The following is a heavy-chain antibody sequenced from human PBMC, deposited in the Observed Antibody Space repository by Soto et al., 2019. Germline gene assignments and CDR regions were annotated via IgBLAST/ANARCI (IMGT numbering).Heavy chain of an antibody. CDR3: AKDFGLPSYCTNGVCFPDY. J-gene: IGHJ4*02. V-gene: IGHV3-30*18. Sequence: QVQLVESGGGVVQRGRSLRLSCVASGFSFSTHGMHWVRQAPDKGLEWVAVISYDGTYKYYADSVKGRFTFSRDNSKNTLYLQMDSLRAEDTAVYHCAKDFGLPSYCTNGVCFPDYWGQGTLVTVSS. CDR1: GFSFSTHG. D-gene: IGHD2-8*01. CDR2: ISYDGTYK.